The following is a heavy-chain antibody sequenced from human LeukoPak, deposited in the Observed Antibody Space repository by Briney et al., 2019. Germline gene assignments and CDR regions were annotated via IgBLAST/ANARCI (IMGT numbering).Heavy chain of an antibody. J-gene: IGHJ6*02. V-gene: IGHV4-59*02. CDR3: VRDSRYGSGWFEDGLDF. CDR2: INDRGST. CDR1: GDSVRSYY. D-gene: IGHD6-13*01. Sequence: PSEILSLTCTVSGDSVRSYYWSWLRQPPGQGLEWLGHINDRGSTNYNPSLQGRVTISIDTSKNQFSLKVNSVTAADTAVYYCVRDSRYGSGWFEDGLDFWGQGTTVTVSS.